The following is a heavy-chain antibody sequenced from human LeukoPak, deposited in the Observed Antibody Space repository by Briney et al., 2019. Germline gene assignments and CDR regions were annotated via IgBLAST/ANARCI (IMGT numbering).Heavy chain of an antibody. CDR1: GFTFSNYW. V-gene: IGHV3-7*01. J-gene: IGHJ4*02. Sequence: GGSLRLSCAASGFTFSNYWMTWVRQAPGKGLEWVANIKHDGSEDYYLDSAEGRFTISRDNAKSSMWLQMNSLRVEDTAVYYCVCLGLGGLSLDWGQGTLVTVSS. D-gene: IGHD3-16*01. CDR3: VCLGLGGLSLD. CDR2: IKHDGSED.